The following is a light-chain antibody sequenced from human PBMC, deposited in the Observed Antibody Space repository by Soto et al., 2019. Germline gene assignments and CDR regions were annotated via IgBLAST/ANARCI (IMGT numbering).Light chain of an antibody. J-gene: IGKJ1*01. CDR1: QSISNW. Sequence: MQLTQSPSTLPASVGDRVTLTCRASQSISNWLAWYQQKPGTAPKLLIYHASILETAVPSRFSGNGSGTEFTLTISSLQPGDFATYYCQQYNSYSFGQGTKVDIK. CDR3: QQYNSYS. CDR2: HAS. V-gene: IGKV1-5*01.